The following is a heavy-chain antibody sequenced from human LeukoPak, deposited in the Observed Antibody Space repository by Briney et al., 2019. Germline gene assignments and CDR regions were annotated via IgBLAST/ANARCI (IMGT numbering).Heavy chain of an antibody. D-gene: IGHD5-12*01. CDR3: ARAGEMATIVFDY. Sequence: SSETLSLTCAVYGGSFSGYYWSWIRQPPGKVLEWIGYIYYSGSTNYNPSLKSRVTISVDTSKNQFSLKLSSVTAADTAVYYCARAGEMATIVFDYWGQGTLVTVSS. V-gene: IGHV4-59*12. CDR2: IYYSGST. J-gene: IGHJ4*02. CDR1: GGSFSGYY.